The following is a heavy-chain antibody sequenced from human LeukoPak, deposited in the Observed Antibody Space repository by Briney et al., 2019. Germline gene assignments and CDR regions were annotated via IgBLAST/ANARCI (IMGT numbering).Heavy chain of an antibody. CDR1: GGSISSYY. V-gene: IGHV4-59*01. CDR3: ARGGYCSGGSCYKYYYGMDV. J-gene: IGHJ6*02. D-gene: IGHD2-15*01. CDR2: IYYSGST. Sequence: SETLSLTCTVSGGSISSYYWSWIRQPPGKGLEWIGYIYYSGSTNYNTSLKRRVTISVDTSKNQFSLKLSSVTAADTAVYYCARGGYCSGGSCYKYYYGMDVWGQGTTVTVSS.